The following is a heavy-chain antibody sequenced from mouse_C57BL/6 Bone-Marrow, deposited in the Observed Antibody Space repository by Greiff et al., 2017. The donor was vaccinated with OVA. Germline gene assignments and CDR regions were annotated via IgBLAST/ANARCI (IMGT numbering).Heavy chain of an antibody. J-gene: IGHJ2*01. CDR1: AFNIKDDY. D-gene: IGHD2-5*01. Sequence: EVQLQESGAELVRPGASVKLSCTASAFNIKDDYMHWVKQRPEQGLARIGWIDPENGDTEYASKFQGKATITADTSSNTAYLQLSSLTSEDTAVYYCTTGYYSTVYYFDYWGQGTTLTVSS. CDR2: IDPENGDT. V-gene: IGHV14-4*01. CDR3: TTGYYSTVYYFDY.